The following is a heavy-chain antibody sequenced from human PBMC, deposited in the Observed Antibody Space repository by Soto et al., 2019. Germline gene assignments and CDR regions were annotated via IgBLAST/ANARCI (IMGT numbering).Heavy chain of an antibody. CDR2: ISAYNGNT. CDR1: GYTFTSYG. D-gene: IGHD5-18*01. Sequence: ASVKVSCKASGYTFTSYGISWVRQAPGQGLEWMGWISAYNGNTNHAQKLQGRVTMTTDTSTSTAYMELRSLRSDDTAVYYCARVRFTAMVLDYWGQGTLVTVSS. CDR3: ARVRFTAMVLDY. J-gene: IGHJ4*02. V-gene: IGHV1-18*01.